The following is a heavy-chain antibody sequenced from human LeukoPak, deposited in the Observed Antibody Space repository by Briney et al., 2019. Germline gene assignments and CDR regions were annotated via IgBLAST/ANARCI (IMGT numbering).Heavy chain of an antibody. Sequence: GGSLRLSCAASGFTFSSYAMSWVRQAPGKGLEWVSAISGSGGSTYYADSVKGRFTISRDNSKNTLYPQMNSLRAEDTAVYYCAKGRVGAFDAFDIWGQGTMVTVSS. CDR3: AKGRVGAFDAFDI. D-gene: IGHD1-26*01. J-gene: IGHJ3*02. V-gene: IGHV3-23*01. CDR1: GFTFSSYA. CDR2: ISGSGGST.